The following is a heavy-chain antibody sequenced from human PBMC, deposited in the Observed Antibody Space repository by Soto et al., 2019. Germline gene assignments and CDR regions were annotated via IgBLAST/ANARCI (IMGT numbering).Heavy chain of an antibody. D-gene: IGHD6-19*01. V-gene: IGHV4-61*01. CDR3: ARDREYSSGWVHYYYYGMDD. CDR1: GGSVSSGSYY. CDR2: IYYSGST. J-gene: IGHJ6*02. Sequence: PSETLSLTCTVSGGSVSSGSYYWSWIRQPPGKGLEWIGYIYYSGSTNYNPSLKSRVTISVDTSKNQFSLKLSSVTAADTAVYYCARDREYSSGWVHYYYYGMDDWGQGTTVTVSS.